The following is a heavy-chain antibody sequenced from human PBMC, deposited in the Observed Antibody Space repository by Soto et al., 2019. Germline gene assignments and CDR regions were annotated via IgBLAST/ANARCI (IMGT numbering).Heavy chain of an antibody. V-gene: IGHV1-8*01. Sequence: ASVKVSCQASGYTFTSYDINWVRQATGQGLEWMGWMNPNSGNTGYAQKFQGRVSMTRNTSISTAYMELGSLRSEDTAVYYCAVADNDAFDIWGQGTMVTVSS. D-gene: IGHD2-15*01. CDR2: MNPNSGNT. CDR1: GYTFTSYD. CDR3: AVADNDAFDI. J-gene: IGHJ3*02.